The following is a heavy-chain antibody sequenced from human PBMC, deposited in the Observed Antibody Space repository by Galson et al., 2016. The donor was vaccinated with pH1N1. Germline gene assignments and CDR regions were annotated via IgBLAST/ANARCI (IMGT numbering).Heavy chain of an antibody. J-gene: IGHJ5*01. D-gene: IGHD4-17*01. V-gene: IGHV2-70*18. Sequence: LSLTCTVSGGSISSNYFYWGWLRQPPGKALEWLALIRWDDDKYYNTSLKTRLTISKDTSKNQVVLRMTNMDPVDTAMYFCARFLYGDFVGYLDPWGQGTRVTVSS. CDR2: IRWDDDK. CDR3: ARFLYGDFVGYLDP. CDR1: GGSISSNYFY.